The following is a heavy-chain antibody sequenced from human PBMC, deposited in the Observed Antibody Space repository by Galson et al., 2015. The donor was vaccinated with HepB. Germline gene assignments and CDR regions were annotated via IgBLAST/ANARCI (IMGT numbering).Heavy chain of an antibody. CDR1: GFTFNNYV. CDR2: ISGGVGTT. CDR3: AKEGILLWRYGMDV. V-gene: IGHV3-23*01. Sequence: SLRLSCAASGFTFNNYVMSWVRQAPGKGLEWVSSISGGVGTTYYGDSVKGRFSMSRDNSRTTLYLQMNSLRVEDTAIYYCAKEGILLWRYGMDVWGQGITVTVSS. D-gene: IGHD3-10*01. J-gene: IGHJ6*02.